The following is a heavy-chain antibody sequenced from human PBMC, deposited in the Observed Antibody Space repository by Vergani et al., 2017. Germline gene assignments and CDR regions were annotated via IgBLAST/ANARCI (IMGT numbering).Heavy chain of an antibody. Sequence: QMQLVQSGPEVKKPGTSVKVSCKASGFTFTSSAMQWVRQARGQRLEWIGWIVVGSGNTNYAQKFQGRVTMTRDTSISTAYMELSRLRSDDTAVYYCARDRDSSGYLYYFDYWGQGSLVTVSS. CDR1: GFTFTSSA. D-gene: IGHD6-19*01. CDR2: IVVGSGNT. J-gene: IGHJ4*02. V-gene: IGHV1-58*02. CDR3: ARDRDSSGYLYYFDY.